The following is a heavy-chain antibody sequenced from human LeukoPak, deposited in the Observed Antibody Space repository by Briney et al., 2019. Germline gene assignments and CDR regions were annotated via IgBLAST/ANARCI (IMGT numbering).Heavy chain of an antibody. CDR1: GGSISSGGYS. CDR2: IYHSGST. CDR3: ARPGVGSGRYGAFDI. V-gene: IGHV4-30-2*01. Sequence: SQTLSLTCAVSGGSISSGGYSWSWIRQPPGKGLEWIGYIYHSGSTYYNPSLKSRVTISLDTSKNQFSLKLSSVNAADTAVYYCARPGVGSGRYGAFDIWGQGTMVTVSS. J-gene: IGHJ3*02. D-gene: IGHD5-18*01.